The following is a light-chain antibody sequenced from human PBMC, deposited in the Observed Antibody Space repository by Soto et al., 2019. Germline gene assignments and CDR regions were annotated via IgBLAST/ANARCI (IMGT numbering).Light chain of an antibody. CDR1: QSVSSNY. Sequence: EIVLTQSPGTLSLSPGERATLSCRASQSVSSNYLAWYQQKPGQAPRLLIYGTSKRATGIPDRFSGSGSGTDFTLTISRLEPEDFAVYYCQQYSSSPLTFGGGTKVEIK. CDR2: GTS. CDR3: QQYSSSPLT. V-gene: IGKV3-20*01. J-gene: IGKJ4*01.